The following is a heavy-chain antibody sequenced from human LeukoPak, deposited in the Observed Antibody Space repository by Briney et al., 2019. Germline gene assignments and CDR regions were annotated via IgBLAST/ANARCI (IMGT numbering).Heavy chain of an antibody. CDR2: VKQDGSEK. Sequence: GWSVRLSCAASGFTFSRYWMSWVRQAPGRGLEWVANVKQDGSEKNYVASVKGRFTVSRDNAKNSLYRQMNSLRGDDTAVYFCAMPGRDDGFDIWGQGTMVTVSS. V-gene: IGHV3-7*02. J-gene: IGHJ3*02. CDR3: AMPGRDDGFDI. CDR1: GFTFSRYW.